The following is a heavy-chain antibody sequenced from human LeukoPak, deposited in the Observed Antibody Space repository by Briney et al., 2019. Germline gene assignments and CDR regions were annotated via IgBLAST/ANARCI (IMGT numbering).Heavy chain of an antibody. CDR2: INPNSGGT. Sequence: ASVKVSCKASGDTFSGYNMHWVRQAPGQGLEWMGWINPNSGGTKYAQKFQGRVTVTRDTSISTAYMELSRLRSDDTAVYYCARAVYASSWHLDYWGQGTLVTVSS. CDR1: GDTFSGYN. J-gene: IGHJ4*02. CDR3: ARAVYASSWHLDY. V-gene: IGHV1-2*02. D-gene: IGHD6-13*01.